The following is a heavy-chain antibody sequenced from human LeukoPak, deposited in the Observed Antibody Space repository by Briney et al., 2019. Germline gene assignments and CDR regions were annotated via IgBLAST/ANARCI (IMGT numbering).Heavy chain of an antibody. CDR1: GFAFDKHG. CDR2: INCSGGST. D-gene: IGHD2-2*01. Sequence: GGSLRLSCTASGFAFDKHGMSWVRQVPGKGLEWVSGINCSGGSTCYADPLRGRFTISRDNAKNSLYLQMNSLRAEDTALYYCARAHITSPFYFVYWGERTLVTVSS. J-gene: IGHJ4*02. V-gene: IGHV3-20*04. CDR3: ARAHITSPFYFVY.